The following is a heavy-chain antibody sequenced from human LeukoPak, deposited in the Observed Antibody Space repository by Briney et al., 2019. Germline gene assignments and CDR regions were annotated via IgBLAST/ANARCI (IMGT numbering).Heavy chain of an antibody. D-gene: IGHD5-18*01. CDR1: GGSISSGGYS. V-gene: IGHV4-30-2*01. J-gene: IGHJ4*02. CDR2: IYHSGST. CDR3: ARGSDSYRKRYRYYFDY. Sequence: PSETLSLTCAVSGGSISSGGYSWSWIRQPPGKGLEWIGCIYHSGSTYYNPSLKSRVTISVDRSKNQFSLKLSSVTAADTAVYYCARGSDSYRKRYRYYFDYWGQGTLVTVSS.